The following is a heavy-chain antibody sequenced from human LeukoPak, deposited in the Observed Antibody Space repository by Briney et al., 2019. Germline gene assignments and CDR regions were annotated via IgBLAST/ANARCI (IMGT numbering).Heavy chain of an antibody. CDR3: VREAPFGAFDI. CDR1: GYTFATYA. Sequence: ASVKVSCKASGYTFATYAMHWVRQAPGQRLEWMGWSNAGNGNTKYSQEFQGRVTITRDTSASTAYMKLSSLRSEDMAVYYCVREAPFGAFDIWGQGTMVTVSS. J-gene: IGHJ3*02. CDR2: SNAGNGNT. D-gene: IGHD2/OR15-2a*01. V-gene: IGHV1-3*02.